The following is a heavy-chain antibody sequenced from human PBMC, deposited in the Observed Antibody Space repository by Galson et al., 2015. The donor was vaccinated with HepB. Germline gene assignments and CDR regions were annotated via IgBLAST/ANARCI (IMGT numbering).Heavy chain of an antibody. V-gene: IGHV6-1*01. CDR1: GDSVSSNSAA. CDR2: TYYRSKWYN. J-gene: IGHJ4*02. Sequence: CAISGDSVSSNSAAWNWIRQSPSRGLEWLGRTYYRSKWYNDYAVSVKSRITINPDTSKNQFSLQLNSVTPEDTAVYYCARDSLGGDYGDYYPFDYWGQGTLVTVSS. CDR3: ARDSLGGDYGDYYPFDY. D-gene: IGHD4-17*01.